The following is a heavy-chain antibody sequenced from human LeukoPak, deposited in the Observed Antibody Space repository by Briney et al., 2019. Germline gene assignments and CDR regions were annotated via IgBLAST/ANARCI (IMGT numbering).Heavy chain of an antibody. J-gene: IGHJ6*04. D-gene: IGHD3-10*02. V-gene: IGHV3-48*03. CDR2: ISSSGSTI. CDR1: GFTFSSYE. Sequence: GGSLRLSCAASGFTFSSYEMNWVRQAPGKGLEWVSYISSSGSTIYYADSVKGRFTISRDNAKNSMYLQMNSLRAENTAVYYCAELGITMIGGVWGKGTTVTISS. CDR3: AELGITMIGGV.